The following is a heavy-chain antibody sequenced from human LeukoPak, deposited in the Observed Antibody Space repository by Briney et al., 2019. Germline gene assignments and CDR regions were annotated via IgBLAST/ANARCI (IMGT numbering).Heavy chain of an antibody. D-gene: IGHD3-10*01. CDR1: GFTFSSYA. Sequence: PGGSLRLSCAASGFTFSSYAMSWVRQAPGKGLEWVSAMSGSGGSTYYANSVKGRFTISRDNSKNTLYLQMNSLRAEDTAVYYCAKNAVRGVIMSAFDIWGQGTMVTVSS. J-gene: IGHJ3*02. CDR3: AKNAVRGVIMSAFDI. CDR2: MSGSGGST. V-gene: IGHV3-23*01.